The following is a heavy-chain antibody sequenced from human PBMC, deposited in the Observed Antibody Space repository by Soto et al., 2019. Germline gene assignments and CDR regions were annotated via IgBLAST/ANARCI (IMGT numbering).Heavy chain of an antibody. Sequence: SETLSLTCAVYGGSFSGYYWSRIRQPPGKGLEWIGEINHSGSTNYNPSLKSRVTISVDTSKNQFSLKLSSVTAADTAVYYCALRSTTVTRDYWGQGTLVTVSS. CDR1: GGSFSGYY. CDR3: ALRSTTVTRDY. V-gene: IGHV4-34*01. D-gene: IGHD4-17*01. CDR2: INHSGST. J-gene: IGHJ4*02.